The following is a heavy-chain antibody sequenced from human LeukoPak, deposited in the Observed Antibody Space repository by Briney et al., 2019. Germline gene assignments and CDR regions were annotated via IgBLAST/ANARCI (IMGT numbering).Heavy chain of an antibody. CDR3: AKGIQGFWSGPAAFEI. J-gene: IGHJ3*02. D-gene: IGHD3/OR15-3a*01. Sequence: GGSLRLSCAASGFSVSSNYMSWVRQAPGEGLEWVSVIYSGGSTFYADSVKGRFTISSDNSKNTVYLQMNSLRAEDTAVYYCAKGIQGFWSGPAAFEIWGQGTMVTVSS. CDR1: GFSVSSNY. CDR2: IYSGGST. V-gene: IGHV3-53*01.